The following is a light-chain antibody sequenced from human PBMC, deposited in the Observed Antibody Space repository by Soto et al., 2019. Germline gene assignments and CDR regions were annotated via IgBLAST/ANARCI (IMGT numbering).Light chain of an antibody. CDR3: CSYAGNSDYV. V-gene: IGLV2-8*01. CDR1: SSDVGGYNS. J-gene: IGLJ1*01. CDR2: EVT. Sequence: QSVLTQPPSASGSPGQSVTISCTGTSSDVGGYNSVSWYQQHPGKAPKVMIFEVTKRPSGVPDRFSGSKSGNTASLTVSGLQAEDEADYYCCSYAGNSDYVFGTGTKVTVL.